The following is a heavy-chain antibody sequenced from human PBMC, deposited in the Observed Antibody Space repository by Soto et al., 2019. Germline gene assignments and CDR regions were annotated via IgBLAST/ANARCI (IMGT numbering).Heavy chain of an antibody. CDR1: GFTFSSYA. V-gene: IGHV3-23*01. D-gene: IGHD3-3*01. CDR3: AKTHYDFWSGYSLRRYYGMDV. J-gene: IGHJ6*02. Sequence: GGSLRLSCAASGFTFSSYAMSWVRQAPGKGLEWVSAISGSGGSTYYADSVKGRFTISRDNSKNTLYLQMNSLRAEDTAVYYCAKTHYDFWSGYSLRRYYGMDVWGQGTTVTVSS. CDR2: ISGSGGST.